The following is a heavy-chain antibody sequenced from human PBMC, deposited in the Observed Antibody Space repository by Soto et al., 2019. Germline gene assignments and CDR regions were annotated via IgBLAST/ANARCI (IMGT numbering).Heavy chain of an antibody. J-gene: IGHJ6*03. Sequence: PSETLSLTCAVSGASMNTYYWSWIRQPPGKGLEWIGYFYYSGLTNYNPSLKSRVTISLDTSKNQFSLKLSSVTAADTAVYFCARGNTHGYYYIDVWGRGTTVTVSS. CDR1: GASMNTYY. D-gene: IGHD3-22*01. CDR2: FYYSGLT. CDR3: ARGNTHGYYYIDV. V-gene: IGHV4-59*08.